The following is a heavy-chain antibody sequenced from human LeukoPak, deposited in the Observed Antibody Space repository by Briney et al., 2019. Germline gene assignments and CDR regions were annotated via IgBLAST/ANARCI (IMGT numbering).Heavy chain of an antibody. D-gene: IGHD3-10*01. CDR3: ARVNMVRGVSGMDV. CDR1: GGSISSGDYY. J-gene: IGHJ6*02. CDR2: IYYSGST. Sequence: SETLSLTCTVPGGSISSGDYYWSWIRQPPGKGLEWIGYIYYSGSTYYNPSLKSRVTISVDTSKNQFSLKLSSVTAADTAVYYCARVNMVRGVSGMDVWGQGTTVTVSS. V-gene: IGHV4-30-4*01.